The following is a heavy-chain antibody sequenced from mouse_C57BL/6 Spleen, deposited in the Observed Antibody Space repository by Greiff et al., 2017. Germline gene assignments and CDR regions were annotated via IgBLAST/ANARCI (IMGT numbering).Heavy chain of an antibody. D-gene: IGHD2-1*01. CDR2: IYPGDGDT. V-gene: IGHV1-82*01. CDR1: GYAFSSSW. Sequence: QVQLQQSGPELVKPGASVKISCKASGYAFSSSWMNWVKQRPGKGLEWIGRIYPGDGDTNYNGKFKGKATLTADKSSSTAYMQLSSLTSEDSAVYFFARRRGNYDAMDYWGQGTSVTVSS. CDR3: ARRRGNYDAMDY. J-gene: IGHJ4*01.